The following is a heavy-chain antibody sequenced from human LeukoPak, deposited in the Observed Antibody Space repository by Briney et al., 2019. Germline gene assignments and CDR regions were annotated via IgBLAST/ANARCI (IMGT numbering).Heavy chain of an antibody. V-gene: IGHV4-34*01. Sequence: SETLSLTCAVYGGSFSGYYWSWIRQPPGKGLEWIGEINHSGSTNYNPSLKSRVTISVDTSKNQFSLKLSSVIAADTAVYYCARRGEGYFDYWGQGTLVTVSS. J-gene: IGHJ4*02. CDR1: GGSFSGYY. CDR2: INHSGST. CDR3: ARRGEGYFDY.